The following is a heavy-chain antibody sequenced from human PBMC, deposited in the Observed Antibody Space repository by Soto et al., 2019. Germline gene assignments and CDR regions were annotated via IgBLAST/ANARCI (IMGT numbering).Heavy chain of an antibody. D-gene: IGHD3-10*01. CDR2: ISYDGTKT. Sequence: GGSLRLSCAASGFTFSIYAMHWVRQAPGTGLEWVAVISYDGTKTYYADSVKGRFTISRDNAKNAIFLQMTSLRVDDTAVYFCARGERGGFHLWGQGTMVPIS. CDR3: ARGERGGFHL. J-gene: IGHJ3*01. V-gene: IGHV3-30*03. CDR1: GFTFSIYA.